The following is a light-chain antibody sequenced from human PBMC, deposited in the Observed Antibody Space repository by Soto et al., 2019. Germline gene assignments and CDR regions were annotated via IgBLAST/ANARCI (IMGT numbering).Light chain of an antibody. CDR1: KNDIGVYDF. V-gene: IGLV2-8*01. Sequence: QSALTQPPSASGSPGQSVTISCTGTKNDIGVYDFVSWHQHHPGKAPRLIIYECVQRPPGVPDGFSGSKSGNTASLTVFGLQAADEADYYCKSYAGSNSYVFGSGTKFTVL. J-gene: IGLJ1*01. CDR2: ECV. CDR3: KSYAGSNSYV.